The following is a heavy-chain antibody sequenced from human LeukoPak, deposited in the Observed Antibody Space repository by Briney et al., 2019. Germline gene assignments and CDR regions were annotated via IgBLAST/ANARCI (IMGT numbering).Heavy chain of an antibody. CDR3: AIGYCSSTSCYGYYGMDV. Sequence: SETLSLTCSVSGGSMNSYYWSWIRQPPGKGLEWIGEINHSGSTNYNPSLKSRVTISVDTSKNQFSLKLSSVTAADTAVYYCAIGYCSSTSCYGYYGMDVWGQGTTVTVSS. CDR2: INHSGST. D-gene: IGHD2-2*01. J-gene: IGHJ6*02. V-gene: IGHV4-34*01. CDR1: GGSMNSYY.